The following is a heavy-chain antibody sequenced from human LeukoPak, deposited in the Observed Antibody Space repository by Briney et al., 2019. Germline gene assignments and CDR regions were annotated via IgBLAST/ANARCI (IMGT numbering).Heavy chain of an antibody. J-gene: IGHJ4*02. CDR1: GFNFCSYT. D-gene: IGHD5-24*01. V-gene: IGHV3-21*01. CDR3: VLSQAKSITQFFDY. Sequence: GGSLRLSCAASGFNFCSYTMHWVRQAPGKGLEWGSSISSRSTFIHYADSVKGRFTISRDNSKSSLLLLMNSLRAEDTAVYYCVLSQAKSITQFFDYWGQGALVTVSS. CDR2: ISSRSTFI.